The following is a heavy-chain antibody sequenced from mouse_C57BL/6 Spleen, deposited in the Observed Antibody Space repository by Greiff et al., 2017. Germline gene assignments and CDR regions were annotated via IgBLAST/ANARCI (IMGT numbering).Heavy chain of an antibody. D-gene: IGHD1-1*01. CDR2: INPSSGYT. Sequence: QVQLQQSGAELARPGASVKMSCKASGYTFPSYTMHWVKQRPGQGLEWIGYINPSSGYTKYNQKFKDKATLTADKSSSTAYMQLSSLTSEDSAVYYCARWGYGSSPFDYWGQGTTLTVSS. V-gene: IGHV1-4*01. CDR3: ARWGYGSSPFDY. CDR1: GYTFPSYT. J-gene: IGHJ2*01.